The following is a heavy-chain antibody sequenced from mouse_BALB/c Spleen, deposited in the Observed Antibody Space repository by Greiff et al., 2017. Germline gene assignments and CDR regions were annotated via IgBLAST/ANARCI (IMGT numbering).Heavy chain of an antibody. CDR2: INPSSGYT. CDR3: ARYVTTAPYYYAMDY. Sequence: QVQLQQSGAELARPGASVKMSCKASGYTFTSYTMHWVKQRPGQGLEWIGYINPSSGYTNYNQKFKDKATLTADKSSSTAYMQLSSLTSEDSAVYYCARYVTTAPYYYAMDYWGQGTSVTVSS. J-gene: IGHJ4*01. CDR1: GYTFTSYT. D-gene: IGHD1-2*01. V-gene: IGHV1-4*01.